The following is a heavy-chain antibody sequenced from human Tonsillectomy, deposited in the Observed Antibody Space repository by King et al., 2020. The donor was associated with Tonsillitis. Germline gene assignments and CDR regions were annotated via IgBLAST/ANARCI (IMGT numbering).Heavy chain of an antibody. D-gene: IGHD1-26*01. CDR1: GGSLSTNNYY. J-gene: IGHJ5*02. CDR3: ARQIGGSSWNDP. V-gene: IGHV4-39*01. Sequence: QLQESGPGLVKPSETLSLTCTVSGGSLSTNNYYWTWIRQPPGKGLEWIWTIYSIVHTYYNPSLTSRVTISVDTSKNQFSLELTSVTAADTAVYYCARQIGGSSWNDPWGQGTLVMVSS. CDR2: IYSIVHT.